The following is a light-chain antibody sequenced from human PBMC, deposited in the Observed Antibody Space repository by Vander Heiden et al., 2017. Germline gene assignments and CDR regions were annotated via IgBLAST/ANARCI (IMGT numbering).Light chain of an antibody. J-gene: IGLJ2*01. CDR2: DVN. CDR3: SSYTISSTHVV. Sequence: QLPLTQPASVSGSPGQSITISCTGTSSDVGGYNYVSWYQQHPGKAPKVMIYDVNNRPSGVSNRFSGSKSGNTASLTISGLQAEDEADYYCSSYTISSTHVVFGGGTKLTVL. V-gene: IGLV2-14*01. CDR1: SSDVGGYNY.